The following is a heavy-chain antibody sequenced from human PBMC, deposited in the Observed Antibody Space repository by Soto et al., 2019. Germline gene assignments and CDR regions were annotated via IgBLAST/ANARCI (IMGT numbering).Heavy chain of an antibody. V-gene: IGHV1-18*01. CDR2: ISAYNGNT. CDR3: ARQPLSHYEYRSGDNWFDP. CDR1: GYPFPSYG. J-gene: IGHJ5*02. Sequence: ASVKVSCNASGYPFPSYGISWVRQAPGQGLEWMGWISAYNGNTNYAQKLQGRVTMTTDKSTSTAYMELRSLRSDDTAGYYCARQPLSHYEYRSGDNWFDPWGQGTLVTVSS. D-gene: IGHD3-3*01.